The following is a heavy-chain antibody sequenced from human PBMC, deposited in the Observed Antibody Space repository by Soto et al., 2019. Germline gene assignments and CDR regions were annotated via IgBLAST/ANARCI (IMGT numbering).Heavy chain of an antibody. J-gene: IGHJ4*02. D-gene: IGHD6-19*01. CDR1: GGSISGSY. Sequence: SETLSLTCSVSGGSISGSYWSWIRHSPGKGLEWLGYVYYTGSTNYSPSLRSRVSISVDTSKNEFSLRLSSVTAADTAVYFCARSVAVPGAHIDYWCQGTQVTVSS. CDR2: VYYTGST. V-gene: IGHV4-59*01. CDR3: ARSVAVPGAHIDY.